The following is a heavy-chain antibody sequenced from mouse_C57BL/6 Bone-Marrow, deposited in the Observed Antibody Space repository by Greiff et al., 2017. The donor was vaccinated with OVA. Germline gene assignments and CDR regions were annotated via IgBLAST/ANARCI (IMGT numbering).Heavy chain of an antibody. V-gene: IGHV1-85*01. CDR1: GYTFTSYY. Sequence: QVQLKESGPELVKPGASVKLSCKASGYTFTSYYINWVKQRPGQGLEWIGWIYPRDGSTKYNEKFKGKATLTVDTSSSTAYMELHSLTSEDSAVYFCAREGNYWYFDVWGTGTTVTVSS. CDR3: AREGNYWYFDV. D-gene: IGHD2-1*01. CDR2: IYPRDGST. J-gene: IGHJ1*03.